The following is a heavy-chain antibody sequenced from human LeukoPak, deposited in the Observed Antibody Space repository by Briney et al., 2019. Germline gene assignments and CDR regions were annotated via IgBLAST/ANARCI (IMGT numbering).Heavy chain of an antibody. V-gene: IGHV1-24*01. Sequence: ASVKVSCKVSGYTLTELSMHWVRQAPGKGLEWMGGFDPEDGETIYAQKFQGRVTMTEDTSTDTAYMELSSLRAEDTAAYYCAKGYSSSWYYFDYWGQGTLVTVSS. J-gene: IGHJ4*02. CDR1: GYTLTELS. CDR2: FDPEDGET. D-gene: IGHD6-13*01. CDR3: AKGYSSSWYYFDY.